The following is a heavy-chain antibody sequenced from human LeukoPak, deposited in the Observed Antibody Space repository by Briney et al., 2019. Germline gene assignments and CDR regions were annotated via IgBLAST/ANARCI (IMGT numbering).Heavy chain of an antibody. CDR2: IYSDGTT. D-gene: IGHD4-17*01. J-gene: IGHJ4*02. CDR3: ASKLTTGN. Sequence: GSLRPSFLVSGFTVSSIYMSWVRQTPGKGLEWVSVIYSDGTTKYADSVKGRFTIYRDTSKNTLCLQMNSLRVEDTAVYYCASKLTTGNWGQGTLVTVSS. V-gene: IGHV3-66*01. CDR1: GFTVSSIY.